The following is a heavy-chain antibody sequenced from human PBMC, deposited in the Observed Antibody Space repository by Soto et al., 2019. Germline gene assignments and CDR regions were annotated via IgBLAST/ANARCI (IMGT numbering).Heavy chain of an antibody. J-gene: IGHJ4*02. CDR3: ARDLDGSGSYFTNY. CDR2: ISPHKDDT. Sequence: GASVKGSWKTSGYTFSSIGSSWVRQAPGQGLEWMGWISPHKDDTYYAQRLQGRVTMTTDTSTSTAYMELRSLRSDDTAVYFCARDLDGSGSYFTNYWGQGTLVTVSS. D-gene: IGHD3-10*01. CDR1: GYTFSSIG. V-gene: IGHV1-18*01.